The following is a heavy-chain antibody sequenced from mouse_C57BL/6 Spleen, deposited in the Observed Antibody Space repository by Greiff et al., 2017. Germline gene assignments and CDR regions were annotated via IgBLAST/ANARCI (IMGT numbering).Heavy chain of an antibody. CDR1: GYAFSSYW. V-gene: IGHV1-80*01. CDR2: IYPGDGDT. J-gene: IGHJ4*01. Sequence: VQLQQSGAELVKPGASVKISCKASGYAFSSYWMNWVKQRPGKGLEWIGQIYPGDGDTNYNGKFKGKATLTADKSSSTAYMQLSSLTSEDSAVYFYARNPLYKDYAMDYWGQGTSVTVSS. D-gene: IGHD2-1*01. CDR3: ARNPLYKDYAMDY.